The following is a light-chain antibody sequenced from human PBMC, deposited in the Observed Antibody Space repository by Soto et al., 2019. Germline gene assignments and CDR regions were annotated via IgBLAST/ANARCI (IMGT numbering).Light chain of an antibody. J-gene: IGLJ2*01. CDR3: CSYAGSSSGV. Sequence: QSALTQPASVSGSPGQSITISCTGTSSDVGSYNLVSWYQHHRGKAPKVIIYEDSKRPSGASNRFSGSKSGNTVSLTISGLQAEDEADYYCCSYAGSSSGVFGGGTKLTVL. CDR1: SSDVGSYNL. CDR2: EDS. V-gene: IGLV2-23*01.